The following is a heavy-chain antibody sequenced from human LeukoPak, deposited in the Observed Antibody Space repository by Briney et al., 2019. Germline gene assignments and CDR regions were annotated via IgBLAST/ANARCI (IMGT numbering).Heavy chain of an antibody. Sequence: GRSLRLSCAASGFTFSSYGMHWVRQAPGKGLEWVAVIWYDGSNKYYADSVKGRLTISRDNSKNTLYLQMNSLRAEDTAVYYCARDNYYGSGISYYYYYYMDVWGKGTTVTVSS. J-gene: IGHJ6*03. V-gene: IGHV3-33*01. CDR3: ARDNYYGSGISYYYYYYMDV. CDR1: GFTFSSYG. CDR2: IWYDGSNK. D-gene: IGHD3-10*01.